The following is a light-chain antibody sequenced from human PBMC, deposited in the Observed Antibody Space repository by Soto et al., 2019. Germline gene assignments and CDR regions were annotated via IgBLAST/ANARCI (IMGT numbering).Light chain of an antibody. J-gene: IGKJ1*01. CDR1: RVIVTW. Sequence: DIQMTQSPSTLPASVEDRVIITARAGRVIVTWLAWYNQNPGKAPNLLIYKASALKSGAPSRFSGSGSGTEFTLTISSLQPDDFATYYCQQYDNDSWTFGQGTKVEIK. CDR3: QQYDNDSWT. CDR2: KAS. V-gene: IGKV1-5*03.